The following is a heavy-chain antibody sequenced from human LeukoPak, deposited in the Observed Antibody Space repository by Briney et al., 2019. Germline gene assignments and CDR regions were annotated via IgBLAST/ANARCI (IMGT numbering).Heavy chain of an antibody. V-gene: IGHV3-21*01. D-gene: IGHD5-24*01. J-gene: IGHJ4*02. Sequence: PGGSLRLSCAASGFTFSSYSMTWVRQAPGKGLEWVSSISASSTYIYDAASLKGRFTISRDNAKNSLYLQMNSLRAADTAVYYCARDGGDGYNLDYWGQGALVSVSS. CDR3: ARDGGDGYNLDY. CDR2: ISASSTYI. CDR1: GFTFSSYS.